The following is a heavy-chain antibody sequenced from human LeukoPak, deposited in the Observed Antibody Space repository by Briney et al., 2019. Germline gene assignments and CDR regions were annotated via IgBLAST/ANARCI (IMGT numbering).Heavy chain of an antibody. J-gene: IGHJ3*02. V-gene: IGHV4-59*01. CDR2: IHYSGST. CDR1: GGSISTYY. D-gene: IGHD3-22*01. CDR3: ARVGYYYDSSGYLTQNAFDI. Sequence: PSETLSLTCTVSGGSISTYYWSWIRQPPGKGLEWIGYIHYSGSTNYNPSLKSRVTISKDTSNNQFSLKLSSVTAADTAVYYCARVGYYYDSSGYLTQNAFDIWGQGTMVTVSS.